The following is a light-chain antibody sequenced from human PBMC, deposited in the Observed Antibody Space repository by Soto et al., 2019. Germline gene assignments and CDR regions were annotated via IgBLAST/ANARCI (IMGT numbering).Light chain of an antibody. Sequence: QSVLTQPPSASVTPGQRVTISCSGSSSNIGSNIVNWYQQLPGTAPKILIYTTNQRPSGVPDRFSDSKSGTSASLAISGLQSEDEADYYCAAWDGSLQTWVFGGGTKLTVL. J-gene: IGLJ3*02. CDR1: SSNIGSNI. CDR2: TTN. CDR3: AAWDGSLQTWV. V-gene: IGLV1-44*01.